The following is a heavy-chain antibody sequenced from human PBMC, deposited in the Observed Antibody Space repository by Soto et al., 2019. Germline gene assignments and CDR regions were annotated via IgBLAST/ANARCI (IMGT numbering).Heavy chain of an antibody. J-gene: IGHJ4*02. CDR3: ARDRKNINWPNFDS. Sequence: QVQLVQSGSEVKEPGSSVKISCKTSEDTFSIYTLSWVRQAPGQGLVWMGRVLPFLDVTTYSQRFQGRVTITADRSTTTAYMERSSLTFEDTAVYYFARDRKNINWPNFDSWGPGTLVTVSS. CDR1: EDTFSIYT. D-gene: IGHD1-1*01. CDR2: VLPFLDVT. V-gene: IGHV1-69*02.